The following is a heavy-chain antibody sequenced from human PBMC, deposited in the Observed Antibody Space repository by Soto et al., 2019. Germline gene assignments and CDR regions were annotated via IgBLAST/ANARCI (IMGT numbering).Heavy chain of an antibody. J-gene: IGHJ5*02. V-gene: IGHV4-59*01. CDR3: ARGSGGSYNWFDP. CDR1: GGSISSYY. D-gene: IGHD1-26*01. Sequence: QVQLQESGPGLVKPSETLSLTCTVSGGSISSYYWSWIRQPPGKGLEWIGYIYYSGSTNYNPSLKSRVTISVEPSKNPFSLKLSSVTAADTAVYYCARGSGGSYNWFDPWGQGTLVTVSS. CDR2: IYYSGST.